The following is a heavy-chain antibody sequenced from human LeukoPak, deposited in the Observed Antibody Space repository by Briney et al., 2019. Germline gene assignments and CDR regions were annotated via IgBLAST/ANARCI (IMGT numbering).Heavy chain of an antibody. CDR1: GYSFTDYY. J-gene: IGHJ6*03. CDR3: ARGRKERAVRGILTGYYGGESYYYYYMDV. D-gene: IGHD3-9*01. CDR2: IIPIFGTA. Sequence: GASVKVSCKASGYSFTDYYINWVRQAPGQGLEWMGWIIPIFGTANYAQKFQGRVTITADKSTSTAYMELSSLRSEDTAVYYCARGRKERAVRGILTGYYGGESYYYYYMDVWGKGTTVTVSS. V-gene: IGHV1-69*06.